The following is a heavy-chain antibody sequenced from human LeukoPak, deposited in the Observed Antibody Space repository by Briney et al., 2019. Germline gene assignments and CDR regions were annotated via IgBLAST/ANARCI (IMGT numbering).Heavy chain of an antibody. CDR3: ARDRGTWNDDGFDY. CDR2: IYYSEST. V-gene: IGHV4-59*12. J-gene: IGHJ4*02. CDR1: GGSISSYY. Sequence: PSETLSLTCTVSGGSISSYYWSWIRQPPGKGLEWIGYIYYSESTNYSPSLKSRVTISVDTSKNQFSLKLRSVTGGDRAVYYCARDRGTWNDDGFDYWGQGTLVTVSS. D-gene: IGHD1-1*01.